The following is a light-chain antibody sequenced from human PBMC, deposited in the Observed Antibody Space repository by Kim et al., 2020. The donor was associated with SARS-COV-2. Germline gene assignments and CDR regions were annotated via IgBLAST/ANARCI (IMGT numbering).Light chain of an antibody. J-gene: IGKJ2*01. V-gene: IGKV3-20*01. CDR2: SVS. CDR1: QSITNNY. Sequence: EIVLTQSPDTLSLSPWERATLSCRASQSITNNYLAWYQQKPGQAPRLLIYSVSKRATGIPDRFSGSGSGTDFTLTISGLEPEDFVVYYCQYYDRSLSTFGQGTKLEI. CDR3: QYYDRSLST.